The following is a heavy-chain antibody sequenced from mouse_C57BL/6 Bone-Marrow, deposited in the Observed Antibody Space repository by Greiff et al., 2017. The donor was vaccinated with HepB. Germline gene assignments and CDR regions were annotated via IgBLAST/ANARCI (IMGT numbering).Heavy chain of an antibody. V-gene: IGHV5-4*03. CDR2: ISDGGSYT. J-gene: IGHJ4*01. CDR1: GFTFSSYA. Sequence: DVKLVESGGGLVKPGGSLKLSCAASGFTFSSYAMSWVRQTPEKRLEWVATISDGGSYTYYPDNVKGRFTISRDNAKNNLYLQMSHLKSEDTAMYYCARVPVRYYAMDYWGQGTSVTVSS. CDR3: ARVPVRYYAMDY.